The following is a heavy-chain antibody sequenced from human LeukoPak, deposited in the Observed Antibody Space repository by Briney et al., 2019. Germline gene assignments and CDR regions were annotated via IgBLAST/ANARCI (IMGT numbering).Heavy chain of an antibody. V-gene: IGHV4-59*01. Sequence: SETLSLTCTVSGGSISSYYWSWIRQPPGKGLEWIGYIYYSGSTNYNPSLKSRVTISVDTSKNQFSLKLSSVTAADTAVYYCARDPFPARGDYYYYMDVWGKGTTVTISS. CDR2: IYYSGST. CDR3: ARDPFPARGDYYYYMDV. J-gene: IGHJ6*03. D-gene: IGHD3-16*01. CDR1: GGSISSYY.